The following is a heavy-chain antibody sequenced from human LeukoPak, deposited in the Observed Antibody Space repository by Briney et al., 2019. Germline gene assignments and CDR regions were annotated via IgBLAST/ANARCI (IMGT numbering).Heavy chain of an antibody. V-gene: IGHV3-30*18. CDR2: ISYDGSNK. J-gene: IGHJ4*02. D-gene: IGHD1-1*01. CDR1: GFTFSSYG. CDR3: AKDRRYNWNDLSFDY. Sequence: GGSLRLSCAASGFTFSSYGMHWVRQAPGKGLEWVAVISYDGSNKYYADSVKGRFTISRDNSKNTLYLQMNSLRAKDTAVYYCAKDRRYNWNDLSFDYWGQGTLVTVSS.